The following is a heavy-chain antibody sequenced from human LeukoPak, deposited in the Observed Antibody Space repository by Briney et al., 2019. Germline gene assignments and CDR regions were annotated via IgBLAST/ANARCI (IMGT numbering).Heavy chain of an antibody. J-gene: IGHJ6*02. V-gene: IGHV4-59*08. Sequence: SETLSLTCSVSGGSFSRNYWSWIRQPPGKGLEWIGYIYYSGSTNYNPSLKSRVTISVDTSKNQFSLKLSSVTAADTAVYYCARRSIYYGMDVWGQGTTVTVSS. CDR2: IYYSGST. CDR1: GGSFSRNY. CDR3: ARRSIYYGMDV. D-gene: IGHD6-6*01.